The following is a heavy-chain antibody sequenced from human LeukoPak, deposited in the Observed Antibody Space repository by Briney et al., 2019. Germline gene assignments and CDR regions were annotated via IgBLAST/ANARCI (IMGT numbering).Heavy chain of an antibody. D-gene: IGHD1-26*01. Sequence: SETLSPTCTVSGGSISSGGYYWTRIRQHPGKGLEWIGYIYHSGTTYYNPFLKSRVSISVDTSKKQFSLKLSSVTAADTAVYYCTRAPDGAPPDYWGQGTLVTVSS. CDR1: GGSISSGGYY. CDR3: TRAPDGAPPDY. CDR2: IYHSGTT. V-gene: IGHV4-31*03. J-gene: IGHJ4*02.